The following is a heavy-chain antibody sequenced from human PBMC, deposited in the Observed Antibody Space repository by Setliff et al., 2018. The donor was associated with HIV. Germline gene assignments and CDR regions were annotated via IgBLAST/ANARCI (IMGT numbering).Heavy chain of an antibody. CDR3: ARWYTTGRGWFDP. CDR1: GGSINSGEYY. Sequence: SETLSLTCTVSGGSINSGEYYWSWSRQHPGKGLEWIGYIYYTGDTYYNPPLKSRVTMSIDTSKNQFSLRLSSVTAADTAVYYCARWYTTGRGWFDPWGQGTLVTAPQ. CDR2: IYYTGDT. V-gene: IGHV4-31*03. J-gene: IGHJ5*02. D-gene: IGHD6-25*01.